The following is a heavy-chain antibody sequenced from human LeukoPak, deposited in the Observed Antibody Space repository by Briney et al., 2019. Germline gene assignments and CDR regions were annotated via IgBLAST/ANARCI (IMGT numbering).Heavy chain of an antibody. D-gene: IGHD4-11*01. Sequence: GASVKVPCKISGYTLNDISVHWVRQPPGKGLEWMGGVDPDDGQRVYAQRFQGRVTMTEDTSTNTAYMELSRLRSEDTAVYFCAAVSGHYTLPDAWGQGALVTVST. J-gene: IGHJ5*02. CDR1: GYTLNDIS. CDR3: AAVSGHYTLPDA. CDR2: VDPDDGQR. V-gene: IGHV1-24*01.